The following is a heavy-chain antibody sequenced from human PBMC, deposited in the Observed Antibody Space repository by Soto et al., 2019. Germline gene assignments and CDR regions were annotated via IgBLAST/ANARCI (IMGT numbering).Heavy chain of an antibody. CDR2: IYYSGST. J-gene: IGHJ4*02. Sequence: SETLSLTCTVSGGSISSSSYYWGWIRQPPGKGLEWIGSIYYSGSTYYNPSLKSRVTISVDTSKNQFSLKLSSVTAADTAVYYCARRQRTKAGAGPPDYWGQGTLVTVSS. V-gene: IGHV4-39*01. CDR3: ARRQRTKAGAGPPDY. D-gene: IGHD1-26*01. CDR1: GGSISSSSYY.